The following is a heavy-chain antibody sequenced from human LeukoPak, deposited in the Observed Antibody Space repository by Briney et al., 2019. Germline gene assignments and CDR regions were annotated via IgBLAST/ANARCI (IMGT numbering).Heavy chain of an antibody. CDR2: INSDGSST. CDR1: GFTFSSYW. D-gene: IGHD3-10*01. CDR3: ARGGGFGEKV. Sequence: GGSLRLSCAASGFTFSSYWMHWVRHAPGKGLVWVSRINSDGSSTRYGDSVKGRFTISRDNAKNTLYLQMNSLRAEDTAVYYCARGGGFGEKVWGQGTTVTVSS. V-gene: IGHV3-74*01. J-gene: IGHJ6*02.